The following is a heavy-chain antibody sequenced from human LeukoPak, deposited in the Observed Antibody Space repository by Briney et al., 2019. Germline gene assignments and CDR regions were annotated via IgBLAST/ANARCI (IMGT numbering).Heavy chain of an antibody. CDR2: INHSGST. J-gene: IGHJ4*02. CDR1: GGSFSGYY. Sequence: PSETLSHTCAVYGGSFSGYYWSWIRQPPGKGLEWIGEINHSGSTNYNPSLKSRVTISVDTSKNQFSLKLSSVTAADTAVYYCARGRLRYFDWLLRPAWYFDYWGQGTLVTVSS. D-gene: IGHD3-9*01. V-gene: IGHV4-34*01. CDR3: ARGRLRYFDWLLRPAWYFDY.